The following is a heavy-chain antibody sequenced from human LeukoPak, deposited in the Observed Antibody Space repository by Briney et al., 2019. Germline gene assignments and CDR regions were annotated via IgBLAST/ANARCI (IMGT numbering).Heavy chain of an antibody. CDR2: ISGRGGST. Sequence: PGGALRLSCAAPGFTFSRYAMSWVRQGPGEGLGWVSAISGRGGSTYYADSVKDRFTISRDNSKSTLYLQMNSLRAEDTALYYCAKDRGIAVAGPTTNYFDYWGQGTLVTVSS. D-gene: IGHD6-19*01. CDR1: GFTFSRYA. CDR3: AKDRGIAVAGPTTNYFDY. V-gene: IGHV3-23*01. J-gene: IGHJ4*02.